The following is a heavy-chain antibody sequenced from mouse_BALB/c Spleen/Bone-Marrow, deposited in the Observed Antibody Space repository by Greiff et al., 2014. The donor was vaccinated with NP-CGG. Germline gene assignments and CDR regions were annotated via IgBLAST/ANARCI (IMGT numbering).Heavy chain of an antibody. Sequence: DVKLVESGGGLVQPKGSLKLSCAASGFTFNTYAMNWVRQAPGKGLEWVARIRSISNNYPTYYADSVKDRFTISRDDSQSMLYRQMNNLKTEDTAMYYCVTSTYFDVWGAGTTVTVSS. J-gene: IGHJ1*01. V-gene: IGHV10-1*02. CDR1: GFTFNTYA. CDR2: IRSISNNYPT. CDR3: VTSTYFDV. D-gene: IGHD6-1*01.